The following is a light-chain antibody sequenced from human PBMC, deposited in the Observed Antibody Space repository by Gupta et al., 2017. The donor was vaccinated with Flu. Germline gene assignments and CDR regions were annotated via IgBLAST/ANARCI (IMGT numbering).Light chain of an antibody. V-gene: IGLV2-14*01. CDR1: SSDIGTYNY. J-gene: IGLJ2*01. Sequence: SITISCSGSSSDIGTYNYVCWHQQHPAHAHNLLIYGVTSRPAVVSSRFSASKSGDTASLTISGHQGEEAADYYCSSYISSSTLVFGGGTKLTVL. CDR2: GVT. CDR3: SSYISSSTLV.